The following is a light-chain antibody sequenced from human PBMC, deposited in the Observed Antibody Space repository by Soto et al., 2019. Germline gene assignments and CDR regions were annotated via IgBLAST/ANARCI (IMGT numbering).Light chain of an antibody. CDR2: GAS. CDR1: QSVSSSY. Sequence: EIVLTHSPGTLSLSPGERATLSCRAGQSVSSSYLAWYQQKPGQAPRLLIYGASSRATGIPDRFSGSGSGTDFTLTISRLEPEDFAVYYCQQYGSSPATFGQGTKVDIK. V-gene: IGKV3-20*01. J-gene: IGKJ1*01. CDR3: QQYGSSPAT.